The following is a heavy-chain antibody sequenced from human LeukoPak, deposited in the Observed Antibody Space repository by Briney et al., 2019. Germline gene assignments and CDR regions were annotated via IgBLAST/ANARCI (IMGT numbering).Heavy chain of an antibody. CDR3: ARYDFWSGYLDY. CDR2: ISGSGGST. J-gene: IGHJ4*02. Sequence: GGSLRLSCAASGFTFSSYAMSWVRQAPGKGLEWVSAISGSGGSTYYVDSVKGRFTISRDNSKNTLYLQMNSLRAEDTAVYHCARYDFWSGYLDYWGQGTLVTVSS. CDR1: GFTFSSYA. D-gene: IGHD3-3*01. V-gene: IGHV3-23*01.